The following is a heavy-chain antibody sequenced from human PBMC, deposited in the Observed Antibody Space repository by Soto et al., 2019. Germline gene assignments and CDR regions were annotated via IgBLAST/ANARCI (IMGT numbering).Heavy chain of an antibody. J-gene: IGHJ4*02. CDR3: ASSQMAPSYDNLTN. V-gene: IGHV4-31*03. CDR2: IYYSGST. CDR1: GGSISSGGYY. Sequence: QVQLQESGPGLVKPSQTLSLTCTVSGGSISSGGYYWSWIRQHPGKGLEWIGYIYYSGSTYYNPSLKSRSNLTVKTVKDPVPPEPSSWTAAGTAGYFCASSQMAPSYDNLTNWGQGTLVTVSS. D-gene: IGHD3-9*01.